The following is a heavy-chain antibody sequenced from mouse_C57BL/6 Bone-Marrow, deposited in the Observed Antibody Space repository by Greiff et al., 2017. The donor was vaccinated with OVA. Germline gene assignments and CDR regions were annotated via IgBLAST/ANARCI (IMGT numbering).Heavy chain of an antibody. J-gene: IGHJ2*01. CDR1: GFTFSSYG. Sequence: EVNVVESGGDLVKPGGSLKLSCAASGFTFSSYGLSWVRQTPDKRLEWVATISSGGSYTYYPDSVKVRFTISRDNAKNTLYLQMSSLKSEDTAMYYCARHYYGSSYYWGQGTTLTVSS. CDR3: ARHYYGSSYY. V-gene: IGHV5-6*01. D-gene: IGHD1-1*01. CDR2: ISSGGSYT.